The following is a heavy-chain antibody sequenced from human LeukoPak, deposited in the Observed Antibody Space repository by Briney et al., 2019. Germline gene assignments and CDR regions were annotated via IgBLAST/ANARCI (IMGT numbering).Heavy chain of an antibody. CDR3: ARGTIAAAGYYYFDY. J-gene: IGHJ4*02. V-gene: IGHV3-66*01. D-gene: IGHD6-13*01. Sequence: GGSLRLSCAASGFIVNSNYMSWVRQAPGKGLECVSFIHSGGSTYYADSVKGRFTISSDNSKNTLYLQMNSLRAEDTAVYYCARGTIAAAGYYYFDYWGQGTQVTVSS. CDR1: GFIVNSNY. CDR2: IHSGGST.